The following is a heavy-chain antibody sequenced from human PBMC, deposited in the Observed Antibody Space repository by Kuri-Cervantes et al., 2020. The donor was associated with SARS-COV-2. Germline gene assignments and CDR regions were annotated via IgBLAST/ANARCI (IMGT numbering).Heavy chain of an antibody. CDR1: GYTFTGYY. Sequence: ASVKVSCKASGYTFTGYYMHWVRQAPGQGLEWMGWINPNSGGTNYAQKFQGWVTMTRDTSISTAYMELSRLRSDDTAVYYCARSTPFRRLAVISQGGAFDIWGQGTMVTVSS. CDR2: INPNSGGT. D-gene: IGHD3-22*01. CDR3: ARSTPFRRLAVISQGGAFDI. V-gene: IGHV1-2*04. J-gene: IGHJ3*02.